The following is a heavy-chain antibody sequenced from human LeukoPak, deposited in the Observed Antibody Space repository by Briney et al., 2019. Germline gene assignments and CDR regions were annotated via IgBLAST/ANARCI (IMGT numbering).Heavy chain of an antibody. D-gene: IGHD6-13*01. V-gene: IGHV3-30-3*01. CDR1: GFTFSSYA. CDR2: ISYDSGTNK. Sequence: GGSLRLSCAASGFTFSSYAMHWVRQAPGKGLEWVAVISYDSGTNKYYADSGKGRFTTSRDNSKNSLYLRVNGLRAEDTAGYYCARDQGETGCWYEGEGYWGQGPLVTVSS. J-gene: IGHJ4*02. CDR3: ARDQGETGCWYEGEGY.